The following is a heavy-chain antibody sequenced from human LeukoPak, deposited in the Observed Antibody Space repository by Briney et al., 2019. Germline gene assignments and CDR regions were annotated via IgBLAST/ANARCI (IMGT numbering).Heavy chain of an antibody. CDR3: ARGRFLEWFDY. D-gene: IGHD3-3*01. CDR1: GDSISSYY. CDR2: IYTSGST. Sequence: PSETLSLACTVSGDSISSYYWSWIRQPAGRGLEWIGRIYTSGSTNYNPSLKSRVTMSVDTSKNQFSLKLSSVTAADTAVYYCARGRFLEWFDYWGQGTLVTVSS. V-gene: IGHV4-4*07. J-gene: IGHJ4*02.